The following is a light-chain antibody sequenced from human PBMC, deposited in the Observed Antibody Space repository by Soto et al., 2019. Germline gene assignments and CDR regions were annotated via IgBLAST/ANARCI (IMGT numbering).Light chain of an antibody. V-gene: IGKV1-9*01. CDR1: QGISSH. CDR2: AAS. CDR3: QQHENYPLP. J-gene: IGKJ5*01. Sequence: DIQVTQSPSFLSASVGDRVTITCRASQGISSHLTWYQQAPGKAPKVLIYAASTLQSGVPSRFSGSGSGTEFTLTISSLQPEDFATYYCQQHENYPLPCGRGTRLQIK.